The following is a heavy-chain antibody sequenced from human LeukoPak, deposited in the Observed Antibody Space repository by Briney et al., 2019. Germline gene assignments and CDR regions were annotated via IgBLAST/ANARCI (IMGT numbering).Heavy chain of an antibody. CDR2: ISGGGGST. D-gene: IGHD1-26*01. CDR3: AKGGKWDVTPFDY. Sequence: GGSLRLSRAASGFTFTSYSMNWVRQAPGKGLEWVSTISGGGGSTYYADSVKGRFTISRDNSKNTPYLQVNSLRAEDTAVYYCAKGGKWDVTPFDYWGQGTLVTVSS. CDR1: GFTFTSYS. V-gene: IGHV3-23*01. J-gene: IGHJ4*02.